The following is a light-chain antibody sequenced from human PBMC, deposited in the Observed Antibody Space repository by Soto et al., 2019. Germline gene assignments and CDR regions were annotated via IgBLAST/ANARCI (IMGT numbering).Light chain of an antibody. Sequence: DIQMTQSPSTLSASVGDRVTITCRASQSISSWLAWYQQKPGKAPKLIIYDASSLQSGIPATFSGSGSGTEFTLTISSLQPDDFATYYCQQYNSYPCTFGQGTKVEIK. J-gene: IGKJ1*01. CDR2: DAS. CDR1: QSISSW. V-gene: IGKV1-5*01. CDR3: QQYNSYPCT.